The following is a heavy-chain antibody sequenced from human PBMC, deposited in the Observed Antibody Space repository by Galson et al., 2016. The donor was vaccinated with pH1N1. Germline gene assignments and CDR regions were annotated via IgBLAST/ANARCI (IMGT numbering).Heavy chain of an antibody. CDR2: ITSGGST. J-gene: IGHJ5*02. CDR1: GFTFSRFA. Sequence: SLRLSCATSGFTFSRFAMTWVRQAPGKGLEWVSGITSGGSTYYADSVKGRFTISRDNSKNTVDLQMNRLRVEDTATYYCVKGDSSGYEYLNKFDPWGQGTLVTVSS. D-gene: IGHD3-22*01. CDR3: VKGDSSGYEYLNKFDP. V-gene: IGHV3-23*01.